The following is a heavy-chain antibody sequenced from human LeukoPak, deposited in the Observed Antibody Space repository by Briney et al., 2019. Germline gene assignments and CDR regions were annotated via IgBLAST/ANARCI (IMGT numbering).Heavy chain of an antibody. CDR1: GFSVSNKY. V-gene: IGHV3-66*02. Sequence: GSLRLSCAASGFSVSNKYMSWVRQAPGKGLEWVSVIYGGGTTYYADTVQGRFTISRDNSKDTLFLQMDSLRTEDTAVYYCAREIPNAFDIWGQGTMVTVSS. CDR3: AREIPNAFDI. J-gene: IGHJ3*02. CDR2: IYGGGTT.